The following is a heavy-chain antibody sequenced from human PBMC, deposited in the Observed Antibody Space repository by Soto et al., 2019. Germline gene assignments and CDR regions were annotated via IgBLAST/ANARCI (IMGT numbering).Heavy chain of an antibody. J-gene: IGHJ4*02. Sequence: LETLSLTCTVSGGSISSISHSWGWIRQSPGQGLEWIGNIFYNGITYYNPSLKSRVTISADTSKNHFSLKLRSVTAADTAVYSCGGRVTGSQDYFDFWGQGSLVTVSS. CDR2: IFYNGIT. V-gene: IGHV4-39*02. CDR1: GGSISSISHS. CDR3: GGRVTGSQDYFDF. D-gene: IGHD1-1*01.